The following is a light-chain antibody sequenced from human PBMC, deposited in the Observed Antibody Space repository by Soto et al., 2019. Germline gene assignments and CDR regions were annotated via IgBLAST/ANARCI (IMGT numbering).Light chain of an antibody. CDR2: AAS. V-gene: IGKV1-17*01. CDR3: LQHNNYPRV. Sequence: DIQMTQSPSSLSASIGDRVTITCRASQGIGKDLGWYQQKPREAPRRLIYAASSLQSGVPSRFSGSGSGTEFTLTINSLQPDDFATYYCLQHNNYPRVFGQGTKVEVK. CDR1: QGIGKD. J-gene: IGKJ1*01.